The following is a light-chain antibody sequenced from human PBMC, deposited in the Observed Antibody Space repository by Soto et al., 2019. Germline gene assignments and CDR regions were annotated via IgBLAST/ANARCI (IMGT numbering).Light chain of an antibody. V-gene: IGKV1-5*01. J-gene: IGKJ4*01. CDR3: QQYSNYPLT. CDR1: QSISEF. Sequence: DLPMTQSPSTLSTSVGDRVTIACRASQSISEFLAWYQRKPGKAPELLIYDASNLETGVPSRFSGSGSGTEFTLTITSLQPDDFASYYCQQYSNYPLTFGGGTRVEIK. CDR2: DAS.